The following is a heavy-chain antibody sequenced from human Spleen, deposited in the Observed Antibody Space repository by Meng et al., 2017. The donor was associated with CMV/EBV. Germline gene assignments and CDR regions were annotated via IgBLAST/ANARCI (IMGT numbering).Heavy chain of an antibody. CDR3: VTDITAGGAAH. CDR2: IYSGGSST. Sequence: GESLKISCAASEFTFSSYAMSWVRQAPGKGLEWVSVIYSGGSSTYYADSVKGRFTISRDNSKNTLYLQMNSLRVEDTAFYYCVTDITAGGAAHWGQGTLVTVSS. CDR1: EFTFSSYA. V-gene: IGHV3-23*03. D-gene: IGHD3-10*01. J-gene: IGHJ4*02.